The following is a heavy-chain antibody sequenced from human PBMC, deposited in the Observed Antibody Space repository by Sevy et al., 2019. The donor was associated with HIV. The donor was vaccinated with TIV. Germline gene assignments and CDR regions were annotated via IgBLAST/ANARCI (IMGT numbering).Heavy chain of an antibody. D-gene: IGHD6-19*01. Sequence: SETLSLTCTVSGASISSSGYYWGWIRQPPGKGLEWIASINYSGITFYNPSLKSRVTLSADTSKNQFSLRLSSVTAADSSIYFCVGPKLTYINGWHYLDYWGQGTVVTVSS. CDR1: GASISSSGYY. CDR2: INYSGIT. CDR3: VGPKLTYINGWHYLDY. J-gene: IGHJ4*02. V-gene: IGHV4-39*01.